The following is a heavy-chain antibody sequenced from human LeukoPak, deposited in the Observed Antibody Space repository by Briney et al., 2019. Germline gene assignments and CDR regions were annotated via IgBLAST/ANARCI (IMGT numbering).Heavy chain of an antibody. D-gene: IGHD3-16*02. CDR2: ISSSSSYI. J-gene: IGHJ4*02. CDR1: GFTFSSYS. CDR3: TRGPGYDYVWGSYRADY. V-gene: IGHV3-21*01. Sequence: GGSLRLSCAASGFTFSSYSMNWVRQAPGKGLEWVSSISSSSSYIYYADSVKGRFTISRDNAKNSLYLQMNSLRAEDTAVYYCTRGPGYDYVWGSYRADYWGQGTLVTVSS.